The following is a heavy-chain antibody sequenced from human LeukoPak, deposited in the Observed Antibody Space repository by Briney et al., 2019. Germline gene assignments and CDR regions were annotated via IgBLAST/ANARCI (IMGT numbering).Heavy chain of an antibody. D-gene: IGHD2-2*01. J-gene: IGHJ6*02. CDR3: VKDRPCETCMPMDA. V-gene: IGHV3-33*06. CDR2: IWYDGSNK. Sequence: GRSLRLSCAASGFTFSGYGMHWVRQAPGKGLEWVAVIWYDGSNKYYGDSVRGRFSISRDNSKDTVYLQMNSLRAEDTAIYYCVKDRPCETCMPMDAWGQGTTVTVSS. CDR1: GFTFSGYG.